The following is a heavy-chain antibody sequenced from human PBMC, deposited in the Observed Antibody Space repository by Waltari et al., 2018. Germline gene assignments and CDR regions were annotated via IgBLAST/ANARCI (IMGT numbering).Heavy chain of an antibody. D-gene: IGHD6-19*01. J-gene: IGHJ4*02. CDR3: ARLYSSGGGGVFDY. V-gene: IGHV4-59*01. CDR1: GGSIRSYY. Sequence: QVQLQESGPGLVKPSETLSLTCTVSGGSIRSYYWSWIRQPPGKGLEWIGYIYYSGSTNYNPSHKSRVTISVDTSKTQFSLKWSAVTAADTAVYYWARLYSSGGGGVFDYWGQGTLVTVSS. CDR2: IYYSGST.